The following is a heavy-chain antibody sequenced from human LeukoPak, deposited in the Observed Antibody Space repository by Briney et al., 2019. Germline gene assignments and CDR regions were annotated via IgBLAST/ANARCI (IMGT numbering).Heavy chain of an antibody. J-gene: IGHJ4*02. D-gene: IGHD6-19*01. V-gene: IGHV1-2*02. CDR3: ARDYDSSGWYNYYFDY. CDR1: GYTFTGYY. CDR2: INPNSGGT. Sequence: ASVKVSCKASGYTFTGYYMHWVRQAPGQGLEWMGWINPNSGGTNYAQKFQGRVTMTRDTSISTAYMELSRLRSDDTAVYYCARDYDSSGWYNYYFDYWGQGTLVTVSS.